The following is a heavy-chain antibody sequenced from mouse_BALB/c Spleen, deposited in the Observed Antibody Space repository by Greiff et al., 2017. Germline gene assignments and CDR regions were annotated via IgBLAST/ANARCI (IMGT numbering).Heavy chain of an antibody. J-gene: IGHJ3*01. CDR1: GYSITSDYA. Sequence: DVQLVESGPGLVKPSQSLSLTCTVTGYSITSDYAWNWIRQFPGNKLEWMGYISYSGSTSYNPSLKSRISITRDTSKNQFFLQLNSVTTEDTATYYCARDGFAYWGQGTLVTVSA. CDR2: ISYSGST. V-gene: IGHV3-2*02. D-gene: IGHD2-3*01. CDR3: ARDGFAY.